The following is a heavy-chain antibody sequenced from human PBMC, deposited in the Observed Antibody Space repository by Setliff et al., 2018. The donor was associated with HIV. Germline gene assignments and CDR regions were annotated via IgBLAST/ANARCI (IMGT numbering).Heavy chain of an antibody. CDR1: GGSISSSNW. J-gene: IGHJ4*02. CDR2: IYHSGST. V-gene: IGHV4-4*02. CDR3: AAWGPRYTYAPFFFDS. Sequence: SETLSLTCAVSGGSISSSNWWSWVRQPPGKGLEWIGEIYHSGSTNYSPSLKSRVTISVDASKNQFSLRLSSVTAADTAVYYCAAWGPRYTYAPFFFDSWGQGTLVTVSS. D-gene: IGHD2-2*01.